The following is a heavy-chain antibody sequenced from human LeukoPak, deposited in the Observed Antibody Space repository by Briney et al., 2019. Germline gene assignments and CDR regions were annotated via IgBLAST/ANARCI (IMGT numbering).Heavy chain of an antibody. D-gene: IGHD7-27*01. Sequence: SETLSLTCTVSGGSISSSNYYWGWIRQPPGKGLEWIGNIYYSGSTYYNPSLKSRVTISVDTSKNQFSLKLSSVTAADTAVYYCARLSRNTNWGRGSLDYWGQGTLVTVSS. CDR1: GGSISSSNYY. J-gene: IGHJ4*02. V-gene: IGHV4-39*01. CDR2: IYYSGST. CDR3: ARLSRNTNWGRGSLDY.